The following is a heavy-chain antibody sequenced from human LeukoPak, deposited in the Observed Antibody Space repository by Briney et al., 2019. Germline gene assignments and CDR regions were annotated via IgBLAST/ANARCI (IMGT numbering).Heavy chain of an antibody. V-gene: IGHV1-69*13. D-gene: IGHD4-11*01. Sequence: SVKVSCKASGYTFTSYDINWVRQAPRQGLEWMGGIIPIFGTANYAQKFQGRVTITADESTSTAYMELSSLRSEDTAVYYCAREGGVSNYASSFDYWGQGTLVTVSS. J-gene: IGHJ4*02. CDR3: AREGGVSNYASSFDY. CDR2: IIPIFGTA. CDR1: GYTFTSYD.